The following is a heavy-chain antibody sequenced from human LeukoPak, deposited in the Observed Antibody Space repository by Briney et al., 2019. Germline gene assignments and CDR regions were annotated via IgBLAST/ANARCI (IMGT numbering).Heavy chain of an antibody. J-gene: IGHJ4*02. CDR3: ARKLLSLYYFDY. D-gene: IGHD2-2*01. Sequence: GRSLRLSCAASGFTFSSYAMHWVRQAPGKGLDWVAVISYDGSNKYYADSVKGRFTISRDNSKNTLYLQMNSLRAEDTAVYYCARKLLSLYYFDYWGQGTLVTVSS. V-gene: IGHV3-30-3*01. CDR2: ISYDGSNK. CDR1: GFTFSSYA.